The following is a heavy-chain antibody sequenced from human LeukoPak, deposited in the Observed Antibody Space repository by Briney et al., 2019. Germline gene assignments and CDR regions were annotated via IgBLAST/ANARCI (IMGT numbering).Heavy chain of an antibody. Sequence: GGSLRLSRAASGFTFSSYGMHWVRQAPGKGLEWVAVIWYDGSNKYYADSVKGRFTISRDNSKNTLYLQMNSLRAEDTAVYYCARDFYDSSGYYYAGLDYWGQGTLVTVSS. CDR2: IWYDGSNK. V-gene: IGHV3-33*01. CDR3: ARDFYDSSGYYYAGLDY. D-gene: IGHD3-22*01. J-gene: IGHJ4*02. CDR1: GFTFSSYG.